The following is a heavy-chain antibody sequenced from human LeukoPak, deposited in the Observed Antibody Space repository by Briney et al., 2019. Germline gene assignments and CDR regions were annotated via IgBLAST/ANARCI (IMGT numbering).Heavy chain of an antibody. CDR2: IWYDGSNK. V-gene: IGHV3-33*06. CDR1: GFTFSSYG. D-gene: IGHD5-12*01. Sequence: GGSLRLSCAASGFTFSSYGMHWVRQAPGKGLEWVAVIWYDGSNKYYADSVKGRFTISRDNSKNALYLQMNSLRAEDTAVYYCAKDRGGYYYFDYWGQGTLVTVSS. J-gene: IGHJ4*02. CDR3: AKDRGGYYYFDY.